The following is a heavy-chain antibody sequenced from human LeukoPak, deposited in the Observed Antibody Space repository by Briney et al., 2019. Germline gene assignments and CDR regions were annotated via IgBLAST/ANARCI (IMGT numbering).Heavy chain of an antibody. CDR3: ASGRTEVYYYYGMDV. D-gene: IGHD4-23*01. CDR1: GFTFSSYA. V-gene: IGHV3-30-3*01. J-gene: IGHJ6*02. CDR2: ISYDGSNK. Sequence: GGSLRLSCAASGFTFSSYAMHWVRQAPGKGLEWVAVISYDGSNKYYADSVKGRFTISRDNSKNTLYLQMNSLRAEDTAVYYSASGRTEVYYYYGMDVWGQGTTVTVPS.